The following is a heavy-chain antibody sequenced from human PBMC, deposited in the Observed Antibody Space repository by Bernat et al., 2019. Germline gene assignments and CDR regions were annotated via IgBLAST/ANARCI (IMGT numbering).Heavy chain of an antibody. V-gene: IGHV3-30*18. Sequence: QVHLVESGGGVVQPGGSLRLSCVASGFTFSYYGMHWVRQAPGKGLEWVAIMSYDGSTQYYVDSVKGRFTISRDNSKNTLYLQMNSLRAEDTAVYYCAKDRRIAASLDYWGQGTLVTVSS. D-gene: IGHD6-25*01. J-gene: IGHJ4*02. CDR1: GFTFSYYG. CDR2: MSYDGSTQ. CDR3: AKDRRIAASLDY.